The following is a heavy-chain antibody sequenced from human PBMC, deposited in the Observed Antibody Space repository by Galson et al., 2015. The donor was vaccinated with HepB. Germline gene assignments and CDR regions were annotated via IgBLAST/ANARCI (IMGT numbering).Heavy chain of an antibody. Sequence: SLRLSCAASGFTFDDFGMSWVRQVPGKGLEWVSDINWTGGTTVYADSVKGRFTISRDNTKRTLYLQMNRLRGEDTALYYCAKDRNSTSPGTYGMDVWGQGTTVTVFS. V-gene: IGHV3-20*04. CDR1: GFTFDDFG. CDR2: INWTGGTT. D-gene: IGHD6-6*01. CDR3: AKDRNSTSPGTYGMDV. J-gene: IGHJ6*02.